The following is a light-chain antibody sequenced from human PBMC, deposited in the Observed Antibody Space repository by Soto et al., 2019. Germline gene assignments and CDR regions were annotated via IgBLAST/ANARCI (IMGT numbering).Light chain of an antibody. CDR2: GVS. Sequence: EIVLTQSPGTLSSSPGERATLSCRASQSVSSDFLAWYQHKPGQSPRLLIYGVSRRATHIPDRFSGSGSGTAFTLTIRRLEPEDFAVCYCQLYSSSPPYTFGQGTKLEIK. V-gene: IGKV3-20*01. J-gene: IGKJ2*01. CDR3: QLYSSSPPYT. CDR1: QSVSSDF.